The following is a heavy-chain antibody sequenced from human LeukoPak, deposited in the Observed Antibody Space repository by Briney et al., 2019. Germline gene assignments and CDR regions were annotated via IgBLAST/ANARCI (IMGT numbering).Heavy chain of an antibody. J-gene: IGHJ4*02. CDR1: GFTFSSYG. CDR2: IRYDGSSK. CDR3: AKESESYDSSGSTLDY. Sequence: GGSLRLSCAASGFTFSSYGMDWVRQAPGKGLEWVAFIRYDGSSKYYADSVKGRFTISRDNSKNTPYLQMNSLRAEDTAVYYCAKESESYDSSGSTLDYWGQGTLVTVSS. V-gene: IGHV3-30*02. D-gene: IGHD3-22*01.